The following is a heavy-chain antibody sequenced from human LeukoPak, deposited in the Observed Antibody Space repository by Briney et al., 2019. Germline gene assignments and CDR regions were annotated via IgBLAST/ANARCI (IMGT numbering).Heavy chain of an antibody. CDR2: IYSAGST. D-gene: IGHD3-22*01. V-gene: IGHV3-66*01. J-gene: IGHJ3*02. CDR1: GFTVSSNY. CDR3: ARAPLYDSSGYYGRPAFDI. Sequence: GGSLRLSWAASGFTVSSNYMSWVRQAPGRGLEWVSVIYSAGSTYYADSVKGRFTISRDNSKNTLYLQMNSLRAEDTAVYYCARAPLYDSSGYYGRPAFDIWGQGTMVTVSS.